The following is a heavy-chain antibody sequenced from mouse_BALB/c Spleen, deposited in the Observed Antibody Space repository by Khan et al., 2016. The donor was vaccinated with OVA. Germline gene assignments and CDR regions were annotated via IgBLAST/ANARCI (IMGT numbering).Heavy chain of an antibody. J-gene: IGHJ2*01. V-gene: IGHV1-9*01. CDR1: GYTFSSYW. Sequence: QVQLKQSGAELMKPGASVKISCKATGYTFSSYWIEWVKQRPGHGLEWIGEILPGSGSTNYNEKFKGKATFTADTSSNTAYMQLSSLTSEDSAVYYCARGNSYGRKYYFDYWGQATTLTVSS. D-gene: IGHD1-1*01. CDR3: ARGNSYGRKYYFDY. CDR2: ILPGSGST.